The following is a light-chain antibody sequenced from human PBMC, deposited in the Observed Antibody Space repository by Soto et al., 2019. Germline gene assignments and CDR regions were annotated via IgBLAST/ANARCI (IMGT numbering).Light chain of an antibody. J-gene: IGKJ1*01. CDR1: QSVSSY. V-gene: IGKV3-11*01. Sequence: EIVLTQSPATLSLSPGERATLSCRASQSVSSYLAWYQQKPGQAPRLLIYDASNRATGIPARFSGSGSGTDFTLTISSLEPEDFAFYYCQQRSNWPRTFGQGTKVDI. CDR3: QQRSNWPRT. CDR2: DAS.